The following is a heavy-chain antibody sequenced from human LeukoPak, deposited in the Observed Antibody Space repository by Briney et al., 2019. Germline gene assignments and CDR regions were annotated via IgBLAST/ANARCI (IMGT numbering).Heavy chain of an antibody. Sequence: QPGRSLRLSCAASGFTFSSYGMHWVRQAPGKGLEWVAVISYDGSNKYYADSVKGRFTISRDNSKNTLYLQMNSLRAEDTAVYYCAKYGYYDSRVDYWGQGTLVTVSS. D-gene: IGHD3-22*01. J-gene: IGHJ4*02. V-gene: IGHV3-30*18. CDR1: GFTFSSYG. CDR3: AKYGYYDSRVDY. CDR2: ISYDGSNK.